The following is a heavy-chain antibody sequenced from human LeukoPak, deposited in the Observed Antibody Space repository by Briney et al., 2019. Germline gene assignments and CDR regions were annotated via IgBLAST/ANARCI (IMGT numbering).Heavy chain of an antibody. Sequence: GASVKVSCKASGGTFSSYAISWVRQAPGQGLEWMGGIIPIFGTANYAQKFQGRVTITADESTSTAYMELSSLRSEDTAVYYCARDLVRDFGVVMDYYYYMDVWGKGTTVTVSS. D-gene: IGHD3-3*01. CDR3: ARDLVRDFGVVMDYYYYMDV. CDR2: IIPIFGTA. J-gene: IGHJ6*03. CDR1: GGTFSSYA. V-gene: IGHV1-69*13.